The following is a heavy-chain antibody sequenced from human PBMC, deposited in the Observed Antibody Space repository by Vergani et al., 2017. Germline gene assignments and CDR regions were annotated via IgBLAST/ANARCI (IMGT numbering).Heavy chain of an antibody. CDR1: GESFSSFY. Sequence: QVQLQQWGAGVVKPSGTLSLTCAVFGESFSSFYWSWIRQPPGKGLEWIGEINNDGHTNYNPSLESRVTVSRDTAKNQFSLNLMSVTAADTAMYYCARGRGDNCYFDLWGRGTLVTVSS. CDR2: INNDGHT. CDR3: ARGRGDNCYFDL. J-gene: IGHJ2*01. V-gene: IGHV4-34*02. D-gene: IGHD3-16*01.